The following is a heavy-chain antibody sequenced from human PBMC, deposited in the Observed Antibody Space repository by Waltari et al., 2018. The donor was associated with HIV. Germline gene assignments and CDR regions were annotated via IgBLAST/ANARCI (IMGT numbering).Heavy chain of an antibody. CDR2: INPNRGGT. V-gene: IGHV1-2*02. J-gene: IGHJ4*02. Sequence: QVQLVQSGAEVKKPGASVKVSCKAYGYTFTGHYMHWVRRAPGQGLEWMGWINPNRGGTTYAQKCQDRVTMTRDTSISTAYMELSSLRSDDTAVYYCARETVAAGTAADYWGQGTLVTVSS. D-gene: IGHD6-13*01. CDR3: ARETVAAGTAADY. CDR1: GYTFTGHY.